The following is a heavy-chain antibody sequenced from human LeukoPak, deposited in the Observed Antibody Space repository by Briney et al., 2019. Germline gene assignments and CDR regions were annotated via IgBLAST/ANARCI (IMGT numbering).Heavy chain of an antibody. CDR1: GFTFSSYA. Sequence: PGGSLRLSCAASGFTFSSYAMSWVRQAPGKGLEWVAVISYDGSNEYYADSVKGRFTISRDNSKNTLSLQMNTLRPEDTAVYYCARPIDNGSGSYYFDYWGQGTLVTVSS. D-gene: IGHD3-10*01. CDR3: ARPIDNGSGSYYFDY. V-gene: IGHV3-30*03. CDR2: ISYDGSNE. J-gene: IGHJ4*02.